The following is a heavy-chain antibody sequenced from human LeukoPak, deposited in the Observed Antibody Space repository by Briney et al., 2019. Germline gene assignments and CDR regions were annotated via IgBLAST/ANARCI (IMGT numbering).Heavy chain of an antibody. J-gene: IGHJ4*02. CDR1: GFTFSSYR. D-gene: IGHD1-26*01. V-gene: IGHV3-7*01. Sequence: PGGSLRLSCAASGFTFSSYRMNWVRQAPGKGLEWVANIKQDGSEKYYVDSVKGRFTISRDNAKNSLFLQMNSLRAEDTAVYYCARDTRTFEYWGQGNLVTVSS. CDR2: IKQDGSEK. CDR3: ARDTRTFEY.